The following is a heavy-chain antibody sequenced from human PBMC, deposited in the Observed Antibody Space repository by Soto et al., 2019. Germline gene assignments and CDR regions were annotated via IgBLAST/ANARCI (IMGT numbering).Heavy chain of an antibody. CDR3: ARERTGTTSMDV. CDR1: GFTFSSSA. Sequence: ASVKVSCKTSGFTFSSSAVHWVRQARGHRLQWMGWMNPNSGNTGYAQKFQGRVTMTRNTSISTAYMELSSLRSEDTAVYYCARERTGTTSMDVWGQGTTVTVSS. CDR2: MNPNSGNT. D-gene: IGHD1-1*01. V-gene: IGHV1-8*02. J-gene: IGHJ6*02.